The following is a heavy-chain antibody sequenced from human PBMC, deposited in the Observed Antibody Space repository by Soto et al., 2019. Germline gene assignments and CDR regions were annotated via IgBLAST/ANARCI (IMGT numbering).Heavy chain of an antibody. CDR3: ARDWWEEPAGKETVSQFDY. CDR2: ICSDGTKK. D-gene: IGHD6-13*01. J-gene: IGHJ4*02. V-gene: IGHV3-33*01. Sequence: QVHLVESGGGVVQPGRSLTLSCTASGFAFSNYGIHWVRQAPGRGLEWVAVICSDGTKKFYAGSVRGRFTISRDNSKNTIYLQMNSLRAEDTAVYYCARDWWEEPAGKETVSQFDYWGQGTLVTVSS. CDR1: GFAFSNYG.